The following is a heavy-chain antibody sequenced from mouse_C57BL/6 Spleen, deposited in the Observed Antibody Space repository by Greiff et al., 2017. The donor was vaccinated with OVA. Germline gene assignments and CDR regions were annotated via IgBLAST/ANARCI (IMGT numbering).Heavy chain of an antibody. CDR3: ARGPPYYGSSYWFAY. J-gene: IGHJ3*01. Sequence: EVQLQQSGAELVKPGASVKLSCTASGFNIKDSYMHWVKQRTEQGLEWIGRIDPEDGDTKYAPKFQGKATITADTSSNTAYLQLSSLTSEDTAVYYCARGPPYYGSSYWFAYWGQGTLVTVSA. CDR2: IDPEDGDT. CDR1: GFNIKDSY. V-gene: IGHV14-2*01. D-gene: IGHD1-1*01.